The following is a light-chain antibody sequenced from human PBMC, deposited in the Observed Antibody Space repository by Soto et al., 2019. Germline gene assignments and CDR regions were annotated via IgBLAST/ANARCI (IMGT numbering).Light chain of an antibody. CDR3: QQYGSSALT. Sequence: EIVLTQAPGTLSLSPGERATLSCRASQSVSSIYLAWYQQKPGQPPRLLIYGASSRPTGIPDRFSGSGSGTYLTLTISRLEPEDFAGYYCQQYGSSALTFVGGTKVEIK. CDR1: QSVSSIY. J-gene: IGKJ4*01. CDR2: GAS. V-gene: IGKV3-20*01.